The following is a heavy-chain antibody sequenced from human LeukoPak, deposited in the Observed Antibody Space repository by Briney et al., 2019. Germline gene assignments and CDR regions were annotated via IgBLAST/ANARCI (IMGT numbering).Heavy chain of an antibody. Sequence: PSETLSLTCTVSGGSISSYYWSWLRQPAGKGLEWIGRIYTSGSTNYNPSLKSRVTMSVDTSKNQFSLKLSSVTAADTAVYYCARLTIGIYYYYYMDVWGKGTTVTVSS. CDR3: ARLTIGIYYYYYMDV. V-gene: IGHV4-4*07. J-gene: IGHJ6*03. CDR1: GGSISSYY. D-gene: IGHD2-15*01. CDR2: IYTSGST.